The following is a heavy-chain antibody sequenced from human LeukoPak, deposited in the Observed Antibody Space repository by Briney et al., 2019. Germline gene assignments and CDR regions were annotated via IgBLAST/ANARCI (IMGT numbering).Heavy chain of an antibody. V-gene: IGHV3-30*02. CDR2: IPKDESNK. Sequence: GGSLRLSCAASGFTFSTFGMHWVRQAPGKGLEWVSYIPKDESNKYYAASVKGRFTISRDTSKKTLFLQMNSLRVEDTAVYYCAKDDPVHDYWGQGTLVTVSS. J-gene: IGHJ4*02. CDR1: GFTFSTFG. CDR3: AKDDPVHDY.